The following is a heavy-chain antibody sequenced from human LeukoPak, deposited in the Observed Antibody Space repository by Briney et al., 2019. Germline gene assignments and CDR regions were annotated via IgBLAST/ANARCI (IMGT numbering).Heavy chain of an antibody. CDR1: GFTFSSYS. CDR2: IKSKTDGGTT. CDR3: TTDIVGAKGIDY. V-gene: IGHV3-15*07. D-gene: IGHD1-26*01. J-gene: IGHJ4*02. Sequence: PGGSLRLSCAASGFTFSSYSMNWVRQAPGKGLEWVGRIKSKTDGGTTDYAAPVKGRFTISRDDSKNTLYLQMNSLKTEDTAVYYCTTDIVGAKGIDYWGQGILVTVSS.